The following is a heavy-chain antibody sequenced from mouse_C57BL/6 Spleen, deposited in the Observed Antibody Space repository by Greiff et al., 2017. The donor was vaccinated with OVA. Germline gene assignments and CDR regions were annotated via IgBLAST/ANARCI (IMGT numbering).Heavy chain of an antibody. CDR2: IDPSDSET. D-gene: IGHD2-5*01. J-gene: IGHJ2*01. V-gene: IGHV1-52*01. CDR3: ARRDSKGGGCDY. CDR1: GYTFTSYW. Sequence: VKLQQPGAELVRPGSSVKLSCKASGYTFTSYWMHWVKQRPIQGLEWIGNIDPSDSETHYNQKFKDKATLTVDKSSSTAYMQLSSLTSEDSAVYYCARRDSKGGGCDYWGQGTTLTVSS.